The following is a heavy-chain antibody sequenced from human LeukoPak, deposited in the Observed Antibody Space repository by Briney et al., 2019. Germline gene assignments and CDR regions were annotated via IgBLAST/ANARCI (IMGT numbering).Heavy chain of an antibody. CDR3: AGGPTVCETGYFDY. D-gene: IGHD4-11*01. CDR1: GGSFSTYY. J-gene: IGHJ4*03. Sequence: PSETLSLTCAVYGGSFSTYYWSWIRQSPGKGLEWIAEINHRGDTNYNPSVKSRVTISVDTSKNQFSLKVRSLTAADTAVYYCAGGPTVCETGYFDYWGQGTLVTVSS. V-gene: IGHV4-34*01. CDR2: INHRGDT.